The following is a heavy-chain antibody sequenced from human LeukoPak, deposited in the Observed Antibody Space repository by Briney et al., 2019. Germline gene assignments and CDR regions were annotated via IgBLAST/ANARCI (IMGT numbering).Heavy chain of an antibody. D-gene: IGHD1-20*01. CDR1: GFTFSSYD. Sequence: GRSLRLSCAASGFTFSSYDMHWVRQAPGKGREWAAFVSYDGTNQDYADSVKGRFTIPRDNSKNTLYLQMNSLRAEDTAVYYCARGLTGGLDVWGQGTTVTVSS. CDR3: ARGLTGGLDV. CDR2: VSYDGTNQ. J-gene: IGHJ6*02. V-gene: IGHV3-30-3*01.